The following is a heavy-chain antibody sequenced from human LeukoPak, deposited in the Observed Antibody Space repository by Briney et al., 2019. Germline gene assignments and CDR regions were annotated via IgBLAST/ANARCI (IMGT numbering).Heavy chain of an antibody. J-gene: IGHJ4*02. V-gene: IGHV3-30*18. CDR1: GFTFSNYG. CDR3: AKDSYSSTWYVIHF. Sequence: SGGSLRLSCAASGFTFSNYGMHWVRQAPGKGLEWVAVTSSDGGNKYYTDSVKGRFTISRDNSKNTLYLQMNSLRAEDTAVYYCAKDSYSSTWYVIHFWGQGTLVTVSS. CDR2: TSSDGGNK. D-gene: IGHD6-13*01.